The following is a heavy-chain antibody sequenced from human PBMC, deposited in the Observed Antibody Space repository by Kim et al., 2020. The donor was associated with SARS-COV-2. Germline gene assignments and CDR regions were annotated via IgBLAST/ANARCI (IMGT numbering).Heavy chain of an antibody. CDR3: ARDKVTTPFDY. V-gene: IGHV4-61*01. Sequence: SETLSLTCTVSGGSVSSGSYYWSWIRQPPGKGLEWIGYIYYSGSTNYNPSLKSRVTISVDTSKNQFSLKLSSVTAADTAVYYCARDKVTTPFDYWGQGTRVTVSS. J-gene: IGHJ4*02. CDR1: GGSVSSGSYY. D-gene: IGHD4-17*01. CDR2: IYYSGST.